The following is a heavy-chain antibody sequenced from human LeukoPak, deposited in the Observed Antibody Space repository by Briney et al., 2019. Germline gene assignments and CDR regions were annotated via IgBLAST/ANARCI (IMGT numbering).Heavy chain of an antibody. CDR3: AKAGYCGGDCRFQNDAFDI. V-gene: IGHV3-23*01. CDR1: GFTFSSYA. Sequence: GGSLRLSCAASGFTFSSYAMSWVRQAPGKGLAWVSAISGSGGSTYYADSVKGRFTISSDNSKNTLYLQMNRLRAEDTAVYYCAKAGYCGGDCRFQNDAFDIWGQGTMVTVSS. J-gene: IGHJ3*02. D-gene: IGHD2-21*02. CDR2: ISGSGGST.